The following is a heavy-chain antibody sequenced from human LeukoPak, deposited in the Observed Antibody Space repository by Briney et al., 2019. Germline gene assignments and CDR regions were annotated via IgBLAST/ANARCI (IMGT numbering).Heavy chain of an antibody. J-gene: IGHJ4*02. Sequence: GGSLRLSCAASGFTFSSYWMSWVRQAPGKGLEWVANIKQDGSEKYYVDSVKGRFTISRDNAKNSLYLQMNSLGAEDTAVYYCARGSHSYGSGSYCDYWGQGTLVTVSS. D-gene: IGHD3-10*01. CDR2: IKQDGSEK. CDR3: ARGSHSYGSGSYCDY. V-gene: IGHV3-7*01. CDR1: GFTFSSYW.